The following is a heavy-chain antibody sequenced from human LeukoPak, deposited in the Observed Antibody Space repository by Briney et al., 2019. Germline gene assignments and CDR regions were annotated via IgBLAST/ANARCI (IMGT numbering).Heavy chain of an antibody. V-gene: IGHV1-8*02. J-gene: IGHJ4*02. CDR3: ARVHIVGATGRLGY. CDR2: MNPNSGNT. D-gene: IGHD1-26*01. CDR1: GYTFTSYD. Sequence: RASVKVSCKASGYTFTSYDINWVRQATGQGLEWMGWMNPNSGNTGYAQKFQGRVTMTRNTSISTAYMELSSLRSEDTAVYYCARVHIVGATGRLGYWGQGTLVTVSS.